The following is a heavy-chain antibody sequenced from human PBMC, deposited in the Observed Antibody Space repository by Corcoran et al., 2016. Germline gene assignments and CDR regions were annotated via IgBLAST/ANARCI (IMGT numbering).Heavy chain of an antibody. D-gene: IGHD3-10*02. CDR1: GYSISSGYY. CDR2: IYHSGST. V-gene: IGHV4-38-2*02. CDR3: ARGSSGYGYVSDY. Sequence: QVQLQESGPGLVKPSETLSLTCTVSGYSISSGYYWGWIRQPPGKGLEWIGSIYHSGSTYFNPSLQSRVTISVDTSKNQFSLKLRSVNAADTAVYYCARGSSGYGYVSDYWGQGSLVTVSS. J-gene: IGHJ4*02.